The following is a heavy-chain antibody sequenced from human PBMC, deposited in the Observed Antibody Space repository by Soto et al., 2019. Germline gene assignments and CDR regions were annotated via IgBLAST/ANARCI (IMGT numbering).Heavy chain of an antibody. CDR2: IYPGDSDT. V-gene: IGHV5-51*01. D-gene: IGHD2-2*01. Sequence: GESLKSSCKGSGYSFTSYLIGWVRQIPGKGLEWVVIIYPGDSDTRYSPSFQGQVTISAAKSSSTAYLKWSSLKASDTAMYYCARLSIVVVPAATDYRMDVWGQGTTVTVSS. J-gene: IGHJ6*01. CDR3: ARLSIVVVPAATDYRMDV. CDR1: GYSFTSYL.